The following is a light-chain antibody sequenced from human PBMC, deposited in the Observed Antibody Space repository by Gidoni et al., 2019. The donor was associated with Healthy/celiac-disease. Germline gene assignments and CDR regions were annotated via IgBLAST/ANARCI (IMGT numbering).Light chain of an antibody. CDR1: NIGSKN. J-gene: IGLJ2*01. V-gene: IGLV3-9*01. Sequence: SYELTQPLSVSVALGQTARITCGGNNIGSKNVHWYQQKPGKAPVLVIYRDSNRPSGIPERFSGSNSGNTATLTISRAQAGDEADYYCQVWDSSKVFGGGTKLTVL. CDR2: RDS. CDR3: QVWDSSKV.